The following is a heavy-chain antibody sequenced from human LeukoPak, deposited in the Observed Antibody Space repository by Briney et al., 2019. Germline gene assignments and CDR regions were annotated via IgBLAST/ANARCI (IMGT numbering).Heavy chain of an antibody. J-gene: IGHJ4*02. CDR3: ARDSGAVEATGVGFDY. CDR1: GGSISSGSYY. D-gene: IGHD1-26*01. V-gene: IGHV4-61*02. CDR2: IYTSGST. Sequence: PSETLSLTCTVAGGSISSGSYYWNWIRQPAGKGLEWIGRIYTSGSTNYNPSLKSRVTISVDTSKNQFSLKLSSVTAADTAVYYCARDSGAVEATGVGFDYWGQGTLVTVSS.